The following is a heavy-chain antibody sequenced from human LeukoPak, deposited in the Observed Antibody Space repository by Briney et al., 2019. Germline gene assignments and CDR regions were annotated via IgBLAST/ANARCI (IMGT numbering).Heavy chain of an antibody. CDR1: GFTFSSYD. D-gene: IGHD6-19*01. Sequence: GGSLRLSCAASGFTFSSYDMHWVRQATGKGLEWVSAIGTAGDTYYPGSVKGRFTISRENAKNSLYLQMNSLRARDTAVYYCARGDSSGWYDYWGQGTLVTVSS. CDR2: IGTAGDT. J-gene: IGHJ4*02. CDR3: ARGDSSGWYDY. V-gene: IGHV3-13*01.